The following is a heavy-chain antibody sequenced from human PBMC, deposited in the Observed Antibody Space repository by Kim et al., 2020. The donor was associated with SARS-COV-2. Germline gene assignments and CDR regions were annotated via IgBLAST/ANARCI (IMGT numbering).Heavy chain of an antibody. V-gene: IGHV4-39*01. D-gene: IGHD4-17*01. CDR2: IYYSGST. CDR3: ATGTYGDYGIMYYYYYGMDV. Sequence: SETLSLTCTVSGGSISSSSYYWGWIRQPPGKGLEWIGSIYYSGSTYYNPSLKSRVTISVDTSKNQFSLKLSSVTAADTAVYYCATGTYGDYGIMYYYYYGMDVWGQGTTVTVSS. CDR1: GGSISSSSYY. J-gene: IGHJ6*02.